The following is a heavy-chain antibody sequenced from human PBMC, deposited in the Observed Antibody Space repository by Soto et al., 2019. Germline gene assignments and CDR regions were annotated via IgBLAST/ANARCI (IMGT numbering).Heavy chain of an antibody. CDR1: GGYISSYY. V-gene: IGHV4-59*08. CDR3: ARHGYTSGWYYFDY. J-gene: IGHJ4*02. D-gene: IGHD6-19*01. Sequence: SETHSLTSTVSGGYISSYYWSWIRQPPGKGLEWIGYIYYSGSTNYNPSLKSRVTISVDTSKNQFSLRLNSVTAADTAVYYCARHGYTSGWYYFDYWGQGTLVTVSS. CDR2: IYYSGST.